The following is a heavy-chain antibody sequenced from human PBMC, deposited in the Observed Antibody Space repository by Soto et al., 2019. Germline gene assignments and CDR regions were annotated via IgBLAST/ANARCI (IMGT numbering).Heavy chain of an antibody. CDR2: IFHSGIT. CDR3: ARDRYFYDSAGYCRTLDS. V-gene: IGHV4-59*01. J-gene: IGHJ5*01. CDR1: GGSFNNDY. D-gene: IGHD3-22*01. Sequence: SETLSLTCTISGGSFNNDYWTGIRQSPGKGLEWIGYIFHSGITDYNPSVKSRVTISIDKSKNLFSLKLTSVTAADTAVYYCARDRYFYDSAGYCRTLDSWGQGILVTVSS.